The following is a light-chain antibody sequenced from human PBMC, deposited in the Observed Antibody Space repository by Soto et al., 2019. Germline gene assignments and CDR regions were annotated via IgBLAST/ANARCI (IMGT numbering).Light chain of an antibody. J-gene: IGLJ1*01. CDR1: SSNIGNND. Sequence: QSVLTQPPSASGTPGQRVTISCSGSSSNIGNNDVYWYQQLPGTAPRLLMYSTNQRPSGVPDRISGSKSGTSASLAISGFRSEDEADYYCAAWEDSLSGADVFRTGTKVTVL. CDR3: AAWEDSLSGADV. CDR2: STN. V-gene: IGLV1-47*02.